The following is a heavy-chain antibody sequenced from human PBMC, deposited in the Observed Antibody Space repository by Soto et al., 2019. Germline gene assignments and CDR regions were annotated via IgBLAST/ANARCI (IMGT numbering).Heavy chain of an antibody. V-gene: IGHV4-59*01. CDR1: GGSIISGY. D-gene: IGHD2-15*01. CDR3: AGLRGYAGSTIDY. J-gene: IGHJ4*02. CDR2: ISYSGNT. Sequence: KASETLSLTCTVSGGSIISGYWSWIRQPPGKGLEWIGYISYSGNTNYNPSLKSRVTMSVDTPKNQFSLRLSSMTTADTAVYYCAGLRGYAGSTIDYWGQGTLATVYS.